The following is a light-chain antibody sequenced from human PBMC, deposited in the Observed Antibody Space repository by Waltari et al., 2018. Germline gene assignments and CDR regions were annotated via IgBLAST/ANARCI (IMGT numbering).Light chain of an antibody. CDR2: QSS. V-gene: IGLV3-1*01. J-gene: IGLJ2*01. CDR1: KLGGRP. Sequence: SYEVIQPPSVSVSPGQTATITCSGDKLGGRPTSWYQQRPGQFPVLLIYQSSRRSSGVPGRSSGSHSGNAATRTISGTQTVDEADYYCQAWDRDGAVFGDGTKLTVL. CDR3: QAWDRDGAV.